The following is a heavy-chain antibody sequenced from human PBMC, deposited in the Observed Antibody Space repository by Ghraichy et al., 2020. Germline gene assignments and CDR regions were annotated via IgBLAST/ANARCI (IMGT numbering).Heavy chain of an antibody. CDR3: AKVGDSSGYYLPYFDY. J-gene: IGHJ4*02. D-gene: IGHD3-22*01. V-gene: IGHV3-23*01. CDR2: ISGSGGST. Sequence: LSLTCAASGFTFSSYAMSWVRQAPGKGLEWVSAISGSGGSTYYADSVKGRFTISRDNSKNTLYLQMNSLRAEDTAVYYCAKVGDSSGYYLPYFDYWGQGTLVTVSS. CDR1: GFTFSSYA.